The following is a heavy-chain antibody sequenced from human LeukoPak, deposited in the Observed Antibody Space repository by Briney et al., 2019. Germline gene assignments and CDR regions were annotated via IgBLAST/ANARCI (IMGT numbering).Heavy chain of an antibody. CDR1: GFTFSSYA. Sequence: GSLRLSCAASGFTFSSYAMSWVRQAPGKGLEWVSAISGSGTNTYSADSVKGRFTISRDNSNNTLFLQMDSLRADDTAVYYCAKARGPYDSSGYYSFQHWGQGTLVTVSS. D-gene: IGHD3-22*01. J-gene: IGHJ1*01. V-gene: IGHV3-23*01. CDR3: AKARGPYDSSGYYSFQH. CDR2: ISGSGTNT.